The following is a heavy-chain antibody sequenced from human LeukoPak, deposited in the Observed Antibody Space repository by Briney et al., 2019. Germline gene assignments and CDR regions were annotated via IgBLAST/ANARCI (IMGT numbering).Heavy chain of an antibody. J-gene: IGHJ2*01. CDR3: ARETRTYYYDSSGYYQSYWYFDL. V-gene: IGHV4-39*07. CDR1: GGSISSSSYY. Sequence: PSETLSLTCTVSGGSISSSSYYWGWIRQPPGKGLEWIGRIYTSGSTNYNPSLKSRVTISVDTSKNQFSLKLSSVTAADTAVYYCARETRTYYYDSSGYYQSYWYFDLWGRGTLVTVSS. D-gene: IGHD3-22*01. CDR2: IYTSGST.